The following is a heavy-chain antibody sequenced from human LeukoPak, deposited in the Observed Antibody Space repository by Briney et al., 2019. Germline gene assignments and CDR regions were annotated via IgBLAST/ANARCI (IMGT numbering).Heavy chain of an antibody. J-gene: IGHJ5*02. CDR3: ARTYYYDNIAENWFDP. Sequence: ASVKVSCKASGYTFTTYDIAWVRQAAGQGLEWMGWMNPNTGNTGYAQRFQGRVAMTRDNSISTAYMELTSLRSEDTAVYYCARTYYYDNIAENWFDPWGQGTLVTVSS. D-gene: IGHD3-22*01. CDR1: GYTFTTYD. V-gene: IGHV1-8*01. CDR2: MNPNTGNT.